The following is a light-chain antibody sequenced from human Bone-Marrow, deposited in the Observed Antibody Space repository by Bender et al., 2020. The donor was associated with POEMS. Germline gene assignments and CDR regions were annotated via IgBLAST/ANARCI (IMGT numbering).Light chain of an antibody. Sequence: QSALTQPASVSGSPGQSITISCTGTSNDVGSYTLVSWYQQHPGKAPKLMIYEGSKRPSGVSSRFSGSKSGNTASLTIPGLQAEDEADYYCCSYARTSTWVFGGGTKVTVL. CDR3: CSYARTSTWV. CDR2: EGS. CDR1: SNDVGSYTL. J-gene: IGLJ3*02. V-gene: IGLV2-23*01.